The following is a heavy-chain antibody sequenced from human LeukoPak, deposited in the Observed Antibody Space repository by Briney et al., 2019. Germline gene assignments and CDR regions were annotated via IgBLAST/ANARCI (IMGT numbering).Heavy chain of an antibody. J-gene: IGHJ4*02. Sequence: SETLSLTCTVSGGSISSYYWSWIRQPPGKGLEWIGYIYYSGSTNYNPSLKSRVTISVDMSKNQFSLKLSSVTAADTAVYYCARLGSDYYGSGSYYPWGQGTLVTVSS. V-gene: IGHV4-59*08. CDR2: IYYSGST. CDR1: GGSISSYY. CDR3: ARLGSDYYGSGSYYP. D-gene: IGHD3-10*01.